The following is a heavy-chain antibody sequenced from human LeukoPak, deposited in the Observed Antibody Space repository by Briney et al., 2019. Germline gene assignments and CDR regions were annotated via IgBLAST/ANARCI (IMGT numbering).Heavy chain of an antibody. CDR3: SRQVVSVHGY. J-gene: IGHJ4*02. Sequence: GGSLRLSCAASGFTFSDSHMHWVRQASGKGLEWVGHIRSKAKSYATAYAASVTGRFTISRDDSKNTAYLQMDSLKTGDTAIYYCSRQVVSVHGYWGQGILVTVSS. D-gene: IGHD2-15*01. CDR1: GFTFSDSH. CDR2: IRSKAKSYAT. V-gene: IGHV3-73*01.